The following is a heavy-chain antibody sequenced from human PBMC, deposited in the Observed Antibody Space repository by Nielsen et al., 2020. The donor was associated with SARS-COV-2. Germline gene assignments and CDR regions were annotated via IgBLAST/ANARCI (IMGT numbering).Heavy chain of an antibody. CDR3: ARDLGRDYYHYYYYGMDV. CDR2: ISYDGSNK. J-gene: IGHJ6*02. Sequence: WIRQPPGKGLEWVAVISYDGSNKYYADSVKGRFTISRDNSKNTLCLQMNSLRAEDTAVYYCARDLGRDYYHYYYYGMDVWGQGTTVTVSS. V-gene: IGHV3-30-3*01. D-gene: IGHD3-22*01.